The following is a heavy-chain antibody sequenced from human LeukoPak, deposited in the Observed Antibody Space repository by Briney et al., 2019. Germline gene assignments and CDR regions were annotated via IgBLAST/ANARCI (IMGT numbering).Heavy chain of an antibody. V-gene: IGHV4-39*07. J-gene: IGHJ4*02. CDR2: IYNSGTT. Sequence: SETLSLTCTVSGDSISSTSYYWDWIRQPPGKGLEWIGSIYNSGTTNYNPSLKSRVTISVDTSKNQFSLKLSSVTAADTAVYYCAREGRRLRFLETRGYYFDYWGQGTLVTVSS. CDR1: GDSISSTSYY. D-gene: IGHD3-3*01. CDR3: AREGRRLRFLETRGYYFDY.